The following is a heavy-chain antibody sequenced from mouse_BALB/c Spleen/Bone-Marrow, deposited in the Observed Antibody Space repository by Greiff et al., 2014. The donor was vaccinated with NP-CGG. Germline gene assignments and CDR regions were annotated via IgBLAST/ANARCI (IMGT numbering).Heavy chain of an antibody. V-gene: IGHV3-1*02. CDR2: IHYSGST. CDR3: ARRGSSSYWYFDV. D-gene: IGHD1-1*01. J-gene: IGHJ1*01. Sequence: VQLQQPGPDLVKPSQSLSLTCTVTGYSITSGYSWHWTRQFPGNKLEWMGYIHYSGSTYYNPSLKSRISITRDTSKNQFFLQLNSVTTEDTATYYCARRGSSSYWYFDVWGAGTTVTVSS. CDR1: GYSITSGYS.